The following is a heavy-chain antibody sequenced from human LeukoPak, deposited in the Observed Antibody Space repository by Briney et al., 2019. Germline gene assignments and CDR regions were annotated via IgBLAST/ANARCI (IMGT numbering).Heavy chain of an antibody. D-gene: IGHD2-21*01. CDR2: IFYSGST. Sequence: SETLSLTCTVSGGSVSSGSDYWTWIRQPPGKGLEWIGYIFYSGSTNYNPSLKSRVTISVDTSKNQFSLKLSSVTAADTAVYYCARVSRLWWARDIWGQGTMVTVSS. J-gene: IGHJ3*02. V-gene: IGHV4-61*01. CDR3: ARVSRLWWARDI. CDR1: GGSVSSGSDY.